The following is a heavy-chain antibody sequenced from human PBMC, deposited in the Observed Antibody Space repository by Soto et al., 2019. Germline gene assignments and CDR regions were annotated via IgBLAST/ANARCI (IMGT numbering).Heavy chain of an antibody. J-gene: IGHJ6*02. CDR3: ARDMAPIPIFGVVPPHGGMDV. CDR1: GFTFSSYG. D-gene: IGHD3-3*01. CDR2: IWYDGSNK. Sequence: GGSLRLSCAASGFTFSSYGMHWVRQAPGKGLEWVAVIWYDGSNKYYADSVKGRFTISRDNSKNTLYLQMNSLRAEDTAVYYCARDMAPIPIFGVVPPHGGMDVWGQGTTVTVSS. V-gene: IGHV3-33*01.